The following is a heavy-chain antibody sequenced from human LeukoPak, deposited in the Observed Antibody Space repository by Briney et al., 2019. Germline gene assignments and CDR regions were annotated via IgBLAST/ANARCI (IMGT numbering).Heavy chain of an antibody. Sequence: GGSLRLSCAASGFTFSSYWMSWVRQVPGKGLEWVANINHNGNVNYYVDSVKGRFTISRDNAKNSLYLQMSNLRAEDTAVYFCARGGGLDVWGQGATVTVSS. CDR1: GFTFSSYW. V-gene: IGHV3-7*03. CDR2: INHNGNVN. J-gene: IGHJ6*02. CDR3: ARGGGLDV. D-gene: IGHD3-16*01.